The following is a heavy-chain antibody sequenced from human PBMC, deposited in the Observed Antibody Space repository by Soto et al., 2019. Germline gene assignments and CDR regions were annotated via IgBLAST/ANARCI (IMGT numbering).Heavy chain of an antibody. Sequence: EVQLVESGGGLAQPEGSLRLSCEASGFTFEKYWMTWVRQGPGKGLEWEASISQDCIETYYVDSVEGRFTISRDNAKNSVSLLMSSLRADDTAVYYCASVGGPIGRLSWGAMDYWGQGAQVTVSS. D-gene: IGHD3-16*01. CDR3: ASVGGPIGRLSWGAMDY. CDR1: GFTFEKYW. CDR2: ISQDCIET. V-gene: IGHV3-7*02. J-gene: IGHJ4*02.